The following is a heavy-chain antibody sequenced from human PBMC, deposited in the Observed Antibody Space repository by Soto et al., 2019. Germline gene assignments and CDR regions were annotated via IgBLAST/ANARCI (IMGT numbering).Heavy chain of an antibody. Sequence: PGGSLSLTCAVSGFTLSDHYMCWICQAPGQVLEWIGYSSNSGSFTRYADSVKGRYTISRDNAKNSLYLQINSLRGDDTAIYDWGRSGDNYNLLDYWGQGTPVTVSS. V-gene: IGHV3-11*06. CDR2: SSNSGSFT. J-gene: IGHJ4*02. CDR1: GFTLSDHY. CDR3: GRSGDNYNLLDY. D-gene: IGHD1-1*01.